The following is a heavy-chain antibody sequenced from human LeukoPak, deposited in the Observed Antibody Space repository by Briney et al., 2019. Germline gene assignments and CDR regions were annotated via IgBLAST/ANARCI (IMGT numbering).Heavy chain of an antibody. CDR2: IIPIFGTA. D-gene: IGHD2-15*01. V-gene: IGHV1-69*01. J-gene: IGHJ1*01. CDR1: GGTFSSYA. CDR3: ARDSPGPYCSGGSCYPLEYFQH. Sequence: SVKVSCKDSGGTFSSYAISWVRQAPGQGLEWMGGIIPIFGTANYAHTCQGRVTITADESASTACMGLSSLRSEDTGVYYCARDSPGPYCSGGSCYPLEYFQHWGQGTLVTVSS.